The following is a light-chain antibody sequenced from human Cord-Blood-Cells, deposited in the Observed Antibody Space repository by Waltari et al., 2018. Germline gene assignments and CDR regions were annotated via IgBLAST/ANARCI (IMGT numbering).Light chain of an antibody. Sequence: IVLTQSPGTLSLSPGDRATLSCRASQSVSSSYLAWDQQKPGQAPRLLISGASSRATGIPDRVSGSGSGTDFTLTISRLEPEDFAVYYCQQYGSSLITFGQGTRLEIK. CDR3: QQYGSSLIT. J-gene: IGKJ5*01. CDR2: GAS. CDR1: QSVSSSY. V-gene: IGKV3-20*01.